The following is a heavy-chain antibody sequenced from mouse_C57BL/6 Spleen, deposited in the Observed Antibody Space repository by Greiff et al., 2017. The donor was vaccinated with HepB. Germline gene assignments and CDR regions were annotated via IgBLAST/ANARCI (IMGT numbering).Heavy chain of an antibody. D-gene: IGHD1-1*01. CDR2: ISDGGSYT. CDR1: GFTFSSYA. Sequence: DVMLVESGGGLVKPGGSLKLSCAASGFTFSSYAMSWVRQTPEKRLEWVATISDGGSYTYYPDNVKGRFTISRDNAKNNLYLQMSHLKSEDTAMYYCAREDYYGSSPPWFAYWGQGTLVTVSA. J-gene: IGHJ3*01. V-gene: IGHV5-4*01. CDR3: AREDYYGSSPPWFAY.